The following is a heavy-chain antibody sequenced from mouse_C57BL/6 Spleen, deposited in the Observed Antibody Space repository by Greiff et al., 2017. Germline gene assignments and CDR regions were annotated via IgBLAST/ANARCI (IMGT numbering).Heavy chain of an antibody. CDR1: GFSFTSYG. D-gene: IGHD1-1*01. V-gene: IGHV2-2*01. CDR2: IWSGGST. Sequence: VMLVEPGPGLVQPSQCLSITCKVSGFSFTSYGVHWVRQSPGKGLEWLGGIWSGGSTDYNAAFISRRSFSKDNAKSQVFFKMNSLQADDTAIYYCARTGSYYAMDYWGQGTSVTVSS. CDR3: ARTGSYYAMDY. J-gene: IGHJ4*01.